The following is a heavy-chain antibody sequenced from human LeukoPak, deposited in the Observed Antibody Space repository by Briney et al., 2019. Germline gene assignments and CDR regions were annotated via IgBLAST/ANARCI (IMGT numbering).Heavy chain of an antibody. Sequence: SETLSLTCAVYGGSFSGYYWSWIRQPPGKGLEWIGEINHSGSTNYNPSLKSRVTISVDTSKNQFSLKLSSVTAADTAVYYCASVAGKYYFDYWGQGTLVTVSS. V-gene: IGHV4-34*01. CDR2: INHSGST. CDR3: ASVAGKYYFDY. J-gene: IGHJ4*02. CDR1: GGSFSGYY. D-gene: IGHD6-19*01.